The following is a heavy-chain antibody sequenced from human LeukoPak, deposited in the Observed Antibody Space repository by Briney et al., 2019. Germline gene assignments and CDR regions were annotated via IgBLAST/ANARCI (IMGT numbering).Heavy chain of an antibody. V-gene: IGHV3-7*01. D-gene: IGHD1-14*01. Sequence: GGSLRLSCAASGFTFSSHSMNWVRQAPGKGLEWVANIKQDGSEKYYVDSVKGRFTISRDNAKNSLYLQMNSLRAEDTAVYYCARDGAGGYYYYYYMDVWGKGTTVTVSS. J-gene: IGHJ6*03. CDR3: ARDGAGGYYYYYYMDV. CDR1: GFTFSSHS. CDR2: IKQDGSEK.